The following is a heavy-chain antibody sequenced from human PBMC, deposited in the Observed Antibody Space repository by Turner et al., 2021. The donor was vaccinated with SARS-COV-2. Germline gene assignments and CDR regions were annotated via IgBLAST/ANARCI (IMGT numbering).Heavy chain of an antibody. CDR2: IYYSGST. J-gene: IGHJ6*02. CDR1: GGSISSSNYY. V-gene: IGHV4-39*01. D-gene: IGHD3-10*01. Sequence: QLQLQESGPGLVKPSETPSLTCTVSGGSISSSNYYWGWIRQPPGKGLEWIGSIYYSGSTYYNPSLKSRVTISVDTSKNQFSLKLSSVTAADTAVYYCARLLNPGSYYYYYYGMDVWGQGTTVTVSS. CDR3: ARLLNPGSYYYYYYGMDV.